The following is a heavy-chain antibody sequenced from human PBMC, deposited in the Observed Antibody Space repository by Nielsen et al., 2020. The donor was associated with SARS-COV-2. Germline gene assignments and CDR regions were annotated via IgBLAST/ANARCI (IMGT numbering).Heavy chain of an antibody. CDR1: GSTFSSYS. J-gene: IGHJ6*03. CDR2: ISSSSSTI. CDR3: ARVGKPYYYYYMDV. Sequence: GGSLSLSCAASGSTFSSYSMNWVRQAPGKGLEWVSYISSSSSTIYYADSVKGRFTISRDNAKNSLYLQMNSLRAEDTAVYYCARVGKPYYYYYMDVWGKGTTVTVSS. V-gene: IGHV3-48*01.